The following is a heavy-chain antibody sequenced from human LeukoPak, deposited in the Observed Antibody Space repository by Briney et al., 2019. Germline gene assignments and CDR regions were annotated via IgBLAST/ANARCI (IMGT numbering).Heavy chain of an antibody. J-gene: IGHJ4*02. CDR2: IKQDGSEK. CDR1: GFTFSSYW. D-gene: IGHD6-6*01. Sequence: PGGSLRLSCAASGFTFSSYWMSWLRQAPGKGLEWVANIKQDGSEKYYVDSVKGRFTISRDNAKNSQYLQMNSLRAEDTAVYYCARGGYSSSSARPDFDYWGQGTLVTVSS. CDR3: ARGGYSSSSARPDFDY. V-gene: IGHV3-7*01.